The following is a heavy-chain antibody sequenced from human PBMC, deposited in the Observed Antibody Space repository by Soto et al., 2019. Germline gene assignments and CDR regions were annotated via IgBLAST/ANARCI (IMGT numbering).Heavy chain of an antibody. CDR2: ISGGGRPI. V-gene: IGHV3-48*02. CDR1: GFTFSTFS. D-gene: IGHD6-19*01. CDR3: ARDLGWAFDS. Sequence: EVQLVESGGGSVQPGGSLRLSCAASGFTFSTFSMHWVRQAPGRGLEWISYISGGGRPISYADSVKGRFTISRDNAKNSLYLQMDSRTDEDTAVYYCARDLGWAFDSWGQGTLVTVSS. J-gene: IGHJ4*02.